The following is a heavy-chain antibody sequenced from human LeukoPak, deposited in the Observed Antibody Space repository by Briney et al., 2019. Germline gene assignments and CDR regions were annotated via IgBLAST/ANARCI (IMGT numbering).Heavy chain of an antibody. CDR3: ARGVTFPPDAFDI. V-gene: IGHV1-46*01. D-gene: IGHD5-18*01. J-gene: IGHJ3*02. CDR2: INPSGGAT. CDR1: GYTFTNYN. Sequence: ASVKVSCKASGYTFTNYNIHWVRQAPGQGLEWMGIINPSGGATTYAQRFQGRVTMTRDTSTSTVYMELSSLRSDDTAVYYCARGVTFPPDAFDIWGQGTMVSVSS.